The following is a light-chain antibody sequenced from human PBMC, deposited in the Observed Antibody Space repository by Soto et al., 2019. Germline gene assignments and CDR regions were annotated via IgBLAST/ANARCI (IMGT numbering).Light chain of an antibody. CDR3: AAWDGSLNHIL. CDR1: WSNMGTNT. Sequence: QSALTQPPSASGTPGQRVTISCSGGWSNMGTNTVNWYQQPPGTAPKLLIYSDNHRPSGVPDRFSPAKSGTPASLAITAPQSEDEADYYCAAWDGSLNHILFGGGTQLTVL. J-gene: IGLJ2*01. CDR2: SDN. V-gene: IGLV1-44*01.